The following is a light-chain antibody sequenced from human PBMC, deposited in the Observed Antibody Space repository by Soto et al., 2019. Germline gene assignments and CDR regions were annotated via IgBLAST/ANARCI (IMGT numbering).Light chain of an antibody. CDR3: QQSYSSPWT. J-gene: IGKJ1*01. Sequence: DIQMTQSPSSLSASVGDRVTITCRASQSINTYLNWYQQKPGKAPKLLIYAASILQSGVPSGFSGSGSGTDFTLTISSLQPEDFATYYCQQSYSSPWTCGQGTKVDIK. CDR1: QSINTY. V-gene: IGKV1-39*01. CDR2: AAS.